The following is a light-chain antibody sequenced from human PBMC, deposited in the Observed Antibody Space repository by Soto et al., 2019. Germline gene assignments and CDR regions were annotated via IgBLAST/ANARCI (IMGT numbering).Light chain of an antibody. J-gene: IGKJ4*01. CDR3: LQFYGYPLT. V-gene: IGKV3-15*01. CDR1: QSVSSN. CDR2: GAS. Sequence: EIVMTQSPATLSVSPGESATLSRRASQSVSSNLAWYQQKPGQAPRLLIYGASTRATGIPARFSGSGSGTEFTLAIRSLQSEDFAFYYFLQFYGYPLTIDGGTKLHI.